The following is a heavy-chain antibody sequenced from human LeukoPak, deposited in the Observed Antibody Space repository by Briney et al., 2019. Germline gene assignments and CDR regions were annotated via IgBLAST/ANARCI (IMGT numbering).Heavy chain of an antibody. CDR2: ISAYNGNT. D-gene: IGHD2-8*01. J-gene: IGHJ6*03. V-gene: IGHV1-18*01. CDR3: ARVSGSYYYYYMDV. CDR1: GYTFTSYG. Sequence: ASSKVLFKAVGYTFTSYGISWVRQAPGQGLEWMGWISAYNGNTNYAQKLQGRGTMTTDTSTSTAYIELRSLRSDDTAVYYSARVSGSYYYYYMDVWGKGTTVTVSS.